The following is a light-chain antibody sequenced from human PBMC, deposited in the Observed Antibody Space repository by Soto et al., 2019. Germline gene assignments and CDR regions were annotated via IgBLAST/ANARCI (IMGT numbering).Light chain of an antibody. CDR1: QSVSTRY. Sequence: ESMLTQSPGTLSLSPGERATLSCRASQSVSTRYLAWYQQKPGQAPRLLIYGASIRATGIPDRFSGSGCGTDFTLTLSSLEPEDFAVYYCHQFGSAPPAFTFGQGTKLEI. V-gene: IGKV3-20*01. J-gene: IGKJ2*01. CDR3: HQFGSAPPAFT. CDR2: GAS.